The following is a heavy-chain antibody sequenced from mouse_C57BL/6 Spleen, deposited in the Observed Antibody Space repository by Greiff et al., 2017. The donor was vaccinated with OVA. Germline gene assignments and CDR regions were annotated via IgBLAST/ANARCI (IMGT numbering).Heavy chain of an antibody. CDR3: ARFYYDYDDAMDY. CDR1: GYTFTSYT. Sequence: VQVVESGAELARPGASVKMSCKASGYTFTSYTMHWVKQRPGQGLEWIGYINPSSGYTKYNQKFKDKATLTADKSSSTAYMQLSSLTSEDSAVYYCARFYYDYDDAMDYWGQGTSVTVSS. V-gene: IGHV1-4*01. D-gene: IGHD2-4*01. J-gene: IGHJ4*01. CDR2: INPSSGYT.